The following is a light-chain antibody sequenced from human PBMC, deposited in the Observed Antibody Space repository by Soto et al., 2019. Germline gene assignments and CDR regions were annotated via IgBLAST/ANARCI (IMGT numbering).Light chain of an antibody. V-gene: IGLV2-14*01. CDR2: DVS. J-gene: IGLJ1*01. CDR1: SSDVGVYKY. CDR3: SSYTSNVYV. Sequence: QSVLTQPASVSGSPGQSITISCTGTSSDVGVYKYVSWYQQHPGKAPKLMIYDVSNRPSGVSNRFSGSKSGNTASLTISGLQAEDEADYYCSSYTSNVYVFGPGTKLTVL.